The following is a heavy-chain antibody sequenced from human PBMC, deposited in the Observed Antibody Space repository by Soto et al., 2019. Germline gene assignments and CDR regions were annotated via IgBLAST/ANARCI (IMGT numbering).Heavy chain of an antibody. CDR3: ARVLPVVAATWGTYYYYYMDV. CDR2: INHSGST. D-gene: IGHD2-15*01. CDR1: GGSFSGYY. V-gene: IGHV4-34*01. Sequence: QVQLQQWGAGLLKPSETLSLTCAVYGGSFSGYYWSWIRQPPGKGLEWIGEINHSGSTNYNPSLKSRVTISVDTSKNQFSLKLRSVTAADTAVYYCARVLPVVAATWGTYYYYYMDVWGKGTTVTVSS. J-gene: IGHJ6*03.